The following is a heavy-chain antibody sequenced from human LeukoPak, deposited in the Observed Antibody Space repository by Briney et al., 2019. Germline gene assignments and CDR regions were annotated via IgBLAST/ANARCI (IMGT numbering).Heavy chain of an antibody. Sequence: PGGSLRLSCAASGFTVSSNYMSWVRQAPGKGLEWVGRIKSKTDGGTTDHAAPVKGRFTISRDDSKNTLYLQMNSLKTEDTAVYYCTTDFWSGYYLLPLDAFDIWGQGTMVTVSS. CDR1: GFTVSSNY. D-gene: IGHD3-3*01. J-gene: IGHJ3*02. CDR3: TTDFWSGYYLLPLDAFDI. V-gene: IGHV3-15*01. CDR2: IKSKTDGGTT.